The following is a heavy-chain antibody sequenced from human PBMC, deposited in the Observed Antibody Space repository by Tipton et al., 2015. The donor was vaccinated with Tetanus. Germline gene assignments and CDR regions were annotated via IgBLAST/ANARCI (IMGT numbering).Heavy chain of an antibody. CDR2: ISYDGTYT. Sequence: SLRLSCAASGFSLSAYWVHWVRQAPGKGLVWVSRISYDGTYTDYADSVKGRFIISRDNAKNTLYLQVNSLRADDTAVYYCAREGFVRGWRGMDVWGQGTTVTVSS. CDR1: GFSLSAYW. V-gene: IGHV3-74*01. CDR3: AREGFVRGWRGMDV. D-gene: IGHD6-19*01. J-gene: IGHJ6*02.